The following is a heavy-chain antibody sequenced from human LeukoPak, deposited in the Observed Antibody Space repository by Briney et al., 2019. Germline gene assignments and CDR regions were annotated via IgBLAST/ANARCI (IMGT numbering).Heavy chain of an antibody. V-gene: IGHV1-3*01. D-gene: IGHD3-10*01. CDR3: ARKDYYTSGSYFFDY. J-gene: IGHJ4*02. CDR2: INVVNGDT. CDR1: GYTFTKYP. Sequence: ASVKVSCKASGYTFTKYPIHWVRQAPGQRLEWMGWINVVNGDTGYSREFQGRVTITRDTSASAAYMEVSSLRSEDTAVYYCARKDYYTSGSYFFDYWGQGTLDTVSS.